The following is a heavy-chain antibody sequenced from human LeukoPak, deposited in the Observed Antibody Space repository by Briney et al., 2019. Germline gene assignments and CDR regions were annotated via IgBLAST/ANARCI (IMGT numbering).Heavy chain of an antibody. V-gene: IGHV4-39*01. CDR3: ATMNYYYGMDV. CDR2: IYYSGST. D-gene: IGHD3-22*01. CDR1: GGSISSSSYY. Sequence: SETLSLTCTVSGGSISSSSYYWGWIRQPPGKGLEWIGSIYYSGSTYYNPSLKSRVTISVDTSKNQFSLKLSSVTAADTAVYYCATMNYYYGMDVWGQGTTVTVSS. J-gene: IGHJ6*02.